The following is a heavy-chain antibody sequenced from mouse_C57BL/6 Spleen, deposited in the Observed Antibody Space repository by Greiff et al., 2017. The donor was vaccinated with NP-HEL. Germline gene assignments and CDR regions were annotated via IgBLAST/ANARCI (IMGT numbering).Heavy chain of an antibody. J-gene: IGHJ4*01. Sequence: VQLQQSGAELVRPGASVKLSCKASGYTFTDYYINWVKQRPGQGLEWIARIYPGSGNTYYNEKFKGKATLTADKSSSTAYMQLSSLTSEDSAVYFCARRGYSNYGAMDYWGQGTSVTVSS. CDR2: IYPGSGNT. D-gene: IGHD2-5*01. CDR1: GYTFTDYY. V-gene: IGHV1-76*01. CDR3: ARRGYSNYGAMDY.